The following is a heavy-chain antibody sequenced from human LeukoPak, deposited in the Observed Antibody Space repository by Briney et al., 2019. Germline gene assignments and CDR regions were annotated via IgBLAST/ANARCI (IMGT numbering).Heavy chain of an antibody. CDR2: IYDSGST. D-gene: IGHD4-17*01. CDR3: AREGYGDLDY. J-gene: IGHJ4*02. V-gene: IGHV4-39*02. Sequence: SETLSLTCTVSGGSIRSSYYYWGWIRQPPGKGLEWIGSIYDSGSTYYNPSLKGRVTISVDTSKNQFSLKLNSVTAADTAVYYCAREGYGDLDYWGQGTLVTVSS. CDR1: GGSIRSSYYY.